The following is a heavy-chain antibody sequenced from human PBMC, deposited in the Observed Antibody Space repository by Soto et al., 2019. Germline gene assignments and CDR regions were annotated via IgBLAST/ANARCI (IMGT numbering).Heavy chain of an antibody. CDR1: GFTFDDYA. J-gene: IGHJ2*01. CDR2: ISWNSGSI. V-gene: IGHV3-9*01. CDR3: AKDPEGVSTGFDL. Sequence: GGSLRLSCAASGFTFDDYAMHWVRQAPGKGLEWVSGISWNSGSIGYADSVKGRFTISRDNAKNSLYLQMNSLRAEDTALYYCAKDPEGVSTGFDLWGRGTLVTVSS. D-gene: IGHD6-13*01.